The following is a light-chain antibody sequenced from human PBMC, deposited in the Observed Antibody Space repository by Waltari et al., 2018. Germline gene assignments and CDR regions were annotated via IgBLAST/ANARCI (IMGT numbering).Light chain of an antibody. CDR2: RSS. CDR1: QSISRW. J-gene: IGKJ4*01. V-gene: IGKV1-5*03. Sequence: DIPMTQSHSSLSASVRDTVTITGRASQSISRWLAWYQQKPGKAPKLLSDRSSNLESGVPSRFSGSGSRTEFTLTINSLQPDDFASYYCLQYNSDPDLTYGGGTKVDIK. CDR3: LQYNSDPDLT.